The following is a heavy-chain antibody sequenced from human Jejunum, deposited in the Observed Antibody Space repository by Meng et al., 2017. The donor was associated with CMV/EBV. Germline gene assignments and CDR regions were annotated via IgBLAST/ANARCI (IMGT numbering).Heavy chain of an antibody. Sequence: YTFTSHASRWERQSPGQRLRSMVWLNAGHADTDYSQNFQDRITITRDTSATTAYMELSSLRSEDTAVYYCARDSSYDDSSGYFYNYWGQGTLVTVSS. D-gene: IGHD3-22*01. CDR1: YTFTSHA. CDR2: LNAGHADT. CDR3: ARDSSYDDSSGYFYNY. V-gene: IGHV1-3*01. J-gene: IGHJ4*02.